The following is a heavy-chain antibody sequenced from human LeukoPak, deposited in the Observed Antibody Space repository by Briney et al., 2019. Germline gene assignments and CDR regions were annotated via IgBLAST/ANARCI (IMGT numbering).Heavy chain of an antibody. CDR1: GFTFNNYG. J-gene: IGHJ4*02. Sequence: PGGSLRLSCAAYGFTFNNYGMHWVRQAPGKGLEWVAVISYDGRNIHYPDSVKGRFTISRDISTDTLWLQMDSLRTEDTAVYYCAKGPLRGTAAAIDYWGQGTLVTVSS. CDR2: ISYDGRNI. CDR3: AKGPLRGTAAAIDY. D-gene: IGHD2-2*01. V-gene: IGHV3-30*18.